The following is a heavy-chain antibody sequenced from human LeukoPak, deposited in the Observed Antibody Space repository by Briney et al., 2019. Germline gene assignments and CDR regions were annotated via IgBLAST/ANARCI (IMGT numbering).Heavy chain of an antibody. J-gene: IGHJ6*02. CDR2: IIPILGIA. Sequence: SVKVSCKTSGGTFSSHAISWVRQAPGQGLEWMGRIIPILGIANYAQKFQGRVTITADKSTSTAYMELSSLRSEDTAVYYCARDRVVGATTAYYYGMDVWGQGTTVTVSS. CDR3: ARDRVVGATTAYYYGMDV. CDR1: GGTFSSHA. D-gene: IGHD1-26*01. V-gene: IGHV1-69*04.